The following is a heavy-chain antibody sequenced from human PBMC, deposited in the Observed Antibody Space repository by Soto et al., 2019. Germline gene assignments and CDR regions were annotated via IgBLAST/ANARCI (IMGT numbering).Heavy chain of an antibody. D-gene: IGHD1-26*01. Sequence: GESLKISCKGSGYSFSSHWIAWVRRVPGKGLECMGIIYPGDSDTRYTTSFQGQVTFSADKSTSTAYLQWSSLKTSDTGMYYCERDVSDDAFDVWGQGTMVTVSS. CDR2: IYPGDSDT. CDR3: ERDVSDDAFDV. J-gene: IGHJ3*01. V-gene: IGHV5-51*01. CDR1: GYSFSSHW.